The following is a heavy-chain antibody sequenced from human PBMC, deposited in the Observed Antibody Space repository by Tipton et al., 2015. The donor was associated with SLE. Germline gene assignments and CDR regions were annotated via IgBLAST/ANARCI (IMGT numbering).Heavy chain of an antibody. V-gene: IGHV4-39*01. Sequence: TLSLTCTVSSGSISSSSYYWGWIRQPPGRGLEWIGSIFYSGITYQNPSLKSRLTMSLDTSKNQFSLKLNSVTAADTAVYWCARHVEDSSGWFRLDYWGQGTLVTVFS. D-gene: IGHD6-19*01. CDR1: SGSISSSSYY. CDR2: IFYSGIT. J-gene: IGHJ4*02. CDR3: ARHVEDSSGWFRLDY.